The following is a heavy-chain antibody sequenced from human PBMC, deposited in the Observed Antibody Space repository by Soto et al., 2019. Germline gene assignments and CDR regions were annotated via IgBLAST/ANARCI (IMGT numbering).Heavy chain of an antibody. Sequence: PSETLSLACTVSGGSISSSSYYWGWIRQPPGKGLEWIGSIYYSGSTYYNPSLKSRVTISVDTSKNQFSLKLSSVTAADTAVYYCARHQGRKDYYYYGMGVWGQGTTVTVSS. CDR1: GGSISSSSYY. CDR2: IYYSGST. J-gene: IGHJ6*02. V-gene: IGHV4-39*01. CDR3: ARHQGRKDYYYYGMGV.